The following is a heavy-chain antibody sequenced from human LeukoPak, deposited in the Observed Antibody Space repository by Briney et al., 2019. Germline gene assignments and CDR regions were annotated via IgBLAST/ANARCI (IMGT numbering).Heavy chain of an antibody. D-gene: IGHD2/OR15-2a*01. CDR1: GDSVSGNSVVA. Sequence: SQTLTLTCAISGDSVSGNSVVAWNWPRQSPSRGLEWLGRKYYRSKWNNDYAVSVKSRITINPDTSKNQFSLHLNSVTPEDTAVYYCARGRNSGFDYWGQGTLVTVSS. J-gene: IGHJ4*02. CDR2: KYYRSKWNN. V-gene: IGHV6-1*01. CDR3: ARGRNSGFDY.